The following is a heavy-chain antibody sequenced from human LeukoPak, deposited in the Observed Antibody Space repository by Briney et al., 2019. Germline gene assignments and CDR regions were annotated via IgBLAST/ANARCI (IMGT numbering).Heavy chain of an antibody. Sequence: GGSLRLSCAASGFTFSSYAMHWVRQAPGKGLEWVAVISSDGSNKYYADSVKGRFTISRDNSKNMLYLQMNSLRAEDTAVYYCARSQYYYDSSGPHSPFDYWGQGTLVTVSS. V-gene: IGHV3-30-3*01. J-gene: IGHJ4*02. CDR2: ISSDGSNK. D-gene: IGHD3-22*01. CDR1: GFTFSSYA. CDR3: ARSQYYYDSSGPHSPFDY.